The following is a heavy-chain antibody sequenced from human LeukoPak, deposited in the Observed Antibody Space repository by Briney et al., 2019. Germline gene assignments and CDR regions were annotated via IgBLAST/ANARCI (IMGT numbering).Heavy chain of an antibody. CDR2: IYPDDSDT. CDR1: GYSFTTYW. D-gene: IGHD6-13*01. J-gene: IGHJ4*02. Sequence: GESLKISCKGSGYSFTTYWIGWVRQMPGKGLEWMGIIYPDDSDTRYSPSFQGQVTISADKSINTAYLQWSGLKASDTAIYYCARRESPRYSTSWHYSFDYWGQGTLVTVSS. CDR3: ARRESPRYSTSWHYSFDY. V-gene: IGHV5-51*01.